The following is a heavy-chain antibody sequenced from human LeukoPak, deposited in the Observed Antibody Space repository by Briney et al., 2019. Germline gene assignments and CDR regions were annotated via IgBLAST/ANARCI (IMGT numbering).Heavy chain of an antibody. CDR1: GYTFTSYY. CDR2: INPSGGST. V-gene: IGHV1-46*01. CDR3: ARDLSSDYDFWSDLRSAFDI. J-gene: IGHJ3*02. D-gene: IGHD3-3*01. Sequence: GASVKVSCKASGYTFTSYYMHWVRQAPGQGLEWVGIINPSGGSTSYAQKFQGRVTMTRDTSTSTVYMELSSLRSEDTAVYYCARDLSSDYDFWSDLRSAFDIWGQGTMVTVSS.